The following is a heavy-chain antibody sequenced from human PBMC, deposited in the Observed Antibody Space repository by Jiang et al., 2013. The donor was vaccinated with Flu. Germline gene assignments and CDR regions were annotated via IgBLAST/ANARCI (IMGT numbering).Heavy chain of an antibody. CDR3: ASIAVAGTYYYYGMDV. CDR1: GFTFSSYW. V-gene: IGHV3-7*03. D-gene: IGHD6-19*01. Sequence: QLLESGGGLVQPGGSLRLSCAASGFTFSSYWMSWVRQAPGKGLEWVANIKQDGSEKYYVDSVKGRFTISRDNAKNSLYLQMNSLRAEDTAVYYCASIAVAGTYYYYGMDVWGQGTTVTVSS. CDR2: IKQDGSEK. J-gene: IGHJ6*02.